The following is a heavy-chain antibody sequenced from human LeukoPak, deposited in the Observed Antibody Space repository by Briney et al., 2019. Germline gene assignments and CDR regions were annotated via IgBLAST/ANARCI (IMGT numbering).Heavy chain of an antibody. V-gene: IGHV1-18*01. J-gene: IGHJ4*02. CDR2: ISAYNGNT. CDR1: GYTFTSYG. CDR3: ARASQRITIFGAVGDPPDY. Sequence: ASVKVSCKASGYTFTSYGISWVRQAPGQGLEWMGWISAYNGNTNYAQKLQGRVTMTTDTSTSTAYMELRSLGSDDTAVYYCARASQRITIFGAVGDPPDYWGQGTLVTVSS. D-gene: IGHD3-3*01.